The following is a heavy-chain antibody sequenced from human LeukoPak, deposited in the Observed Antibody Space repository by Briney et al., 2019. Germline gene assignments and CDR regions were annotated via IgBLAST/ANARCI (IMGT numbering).Heavy chain of an antibody. D-gene: IGHD6-13*01. CDR3: ARYSSSWYSPLDY. V-gene: IGHV4-59*01. Sequence: SETLSLTCTVYGGSISSYYWSWIRQPPGKGLEWIGYIYYSGSTNYNPSLKSRVPISVDTSKNQFSLKLSSVTAADTAVYYCARYSSSWYSPLDYWRQGTVVPVSS. J-gene: IGHJ4*02. CDR1: GGSISSYY. CDR2: IYYSGST.